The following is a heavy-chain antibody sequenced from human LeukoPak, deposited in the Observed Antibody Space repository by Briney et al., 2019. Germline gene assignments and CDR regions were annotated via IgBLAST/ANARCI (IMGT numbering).Heavy chain of an antibody. CDR3: ARLSSGSYYPIDY. J-gene: IGHJ4*02. Sequence: ASVKVSCKASGYTFTGYYMHWVRQVLGQGLECMGWINPNSGGTNYAQKFQGRVTMTRDTSISTAYMELSRLRSDDTAVYYCARLSSGSYYPIDYWGQGTLVTVSS. V-gene: IGHV1-2*02. CDR2: INPNSGGT. CDR1: GYTFTGYY. D-gene: IGHD3-10*02.